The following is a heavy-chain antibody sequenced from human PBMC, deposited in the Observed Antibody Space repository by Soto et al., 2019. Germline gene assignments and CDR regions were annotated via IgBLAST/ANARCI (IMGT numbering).Heavy chain of an antibody. CDR3: ARDWGLSWASDV. CDR2: IVPISGPP. Sequence: QVQLVQSGAEVKKPGSSVKVSCKTSGGTFSGYALNWVRQAPGRGLEWMGGIVPISGPPNYAQKFRGRVTITADESTSTAYMELSSLRSEDTAVSYCARDWGLSWASDVWGQGTMVLVS. CDR1: GGTFSGYA. J-gene: IGHJ3*01. V-gene: IGHV1-69*01. D-gene: IGHD3-16*02.